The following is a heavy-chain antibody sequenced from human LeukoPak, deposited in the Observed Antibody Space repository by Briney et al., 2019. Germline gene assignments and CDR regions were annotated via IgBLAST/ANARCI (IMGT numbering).Heavy chain of an antibody. CDR3: ARDLFGYDSSGYGGDY. D-gene: IGHD3-22*01. J-gene: IGHJ4*02. V-gene: IGHV1-18*01. CDR1: GYTFTSYG. CDR2: ISAYNGNT. Sequence: ASVKVSCKASGYTFTSYGISWVRQAPGQGLEWMGWISAYNGNTNYAQKLQGRVTMTTDTSTSTAYMELRSLRSDDTAVYYCARDLFGYDSSGYGGDYWGPGTLVTVSS.